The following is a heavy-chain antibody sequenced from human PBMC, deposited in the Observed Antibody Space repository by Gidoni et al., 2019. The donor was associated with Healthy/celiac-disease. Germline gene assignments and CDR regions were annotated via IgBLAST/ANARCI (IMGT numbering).Heavy chain of an antibody. V-gene: IGHV3-23*01. CDR2: ISGSGGST. CDR3: AKGGGATQPTKGWFFDY. J-gene: IGHJ4*02. D-gene: IGHD2-15*01. CDR1: GFTLSSYA. Sequence: EVQLLESGGGLVQPGGSLRLACAASGFTLSSYAMSWVRQAPGKGREWVSAISGSGGSTYYADSVKGRFTISRDNSKNTLYLQMNSLRAEDTAVYYCAKGGGATQPTKGWFFDYWGQGTLVTVSS.